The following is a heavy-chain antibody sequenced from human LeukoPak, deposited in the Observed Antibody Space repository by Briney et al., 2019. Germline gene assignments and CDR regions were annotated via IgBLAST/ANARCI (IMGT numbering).Heavy chain of an antibody. V-gene: IGHV5-51*01. Sequence: GESLKIPFKGSGYSFTNHWIGWVRQMPGKGLGWIGIIYPDDSDTRYSPSFQGQVTISADKSISTAYLQWSTLRASDTAMYYCARRGMVATTRSWLDPWGQGTLVTVSS. D-gene: IGHD5-12*01. J-gene: IGHJ5*02. CDR2: IYPDDSDT. CDR1: GYSFTNHW. CDR3: ARRGMVATTRSWLDP.